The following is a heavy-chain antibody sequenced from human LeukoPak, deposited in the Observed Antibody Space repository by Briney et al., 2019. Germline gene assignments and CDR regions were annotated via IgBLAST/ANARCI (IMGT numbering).Heavy chain of an antibody. V-gene: IGHV3-30*01. Sequence: PGGSLRLSCTASGFSLGTYTMHWVRQAPGKGFEWVAVISSDGSITIYPDSMRGRFTISRDNSKNTLYLEMKSLRGVDTALYFCARGPIGGRPDYLGLWGQGTPVTVSS. CDR2: ISSDGSIT. D-gene: IGHD4-23*01. J-gene: IGHJ4*02. CDR1: GFSLGTYT. CDR3: ARGPIGGRPDYLGL.